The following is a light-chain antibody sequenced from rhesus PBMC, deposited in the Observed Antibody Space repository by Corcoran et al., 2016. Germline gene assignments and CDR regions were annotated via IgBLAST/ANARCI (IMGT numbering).Light chain of an antibody. CDR1: QGVGDW. CDR3: QQGYNSPWT. V-gene: IGKV1-18*01. J-gene: IGKJ1*01. Sequence: DIQMTQSPSSLSASVGDKVTITCRASQGVGDWLAWYQQKPGKAPETLIFAASSLKSGVPSRFSGSGSGTDYTLTISSLQPEDFATYYCQQGYNSPWTFGQGTKVEIK. CDR2: AAS.